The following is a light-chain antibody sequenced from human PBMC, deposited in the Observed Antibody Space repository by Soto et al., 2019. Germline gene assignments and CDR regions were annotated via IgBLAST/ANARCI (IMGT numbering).Light chain of an antibody. Sequence: DNPLTQSPSSLSASVGDTVTITCRASQSIRNYLNWYQQKPGKAPKLLIYEASSLHSGVPSRFSGSGSGTDFTLTINSLQPEDFATYYCQQSYITLPLTFGGGTKVEIK. V-gene: IGKV1-39*01. CDR2: EAS. CDR3: QQSYITLPLT. J-gene: IGKJ4*01. CDR1: QSIRNY.